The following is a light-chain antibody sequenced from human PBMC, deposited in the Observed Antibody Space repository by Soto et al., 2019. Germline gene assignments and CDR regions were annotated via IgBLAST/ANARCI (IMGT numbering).Light chain of an antibody. J-gene: IGKJ3*01. V-gene: IGKV3-20*01. CDR2: CGS. CDR1: QSVPSTY. Sequence: EIVLTQSPGTLSLSPLERATLSCRASQSVPSTYLAWYQQRSGLCGTLLSCCGSCSAASSRAKLCGGGGDTEYILLSSGVEREEYVVQYCYEYGIIPPHTFGPGTKVDIK. CDR3: YEYGIIPPHT.